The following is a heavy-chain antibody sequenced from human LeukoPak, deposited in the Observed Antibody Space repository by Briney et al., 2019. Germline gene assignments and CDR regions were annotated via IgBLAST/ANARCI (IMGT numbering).Heavy chain of an antibody. CDR3: ARDLDQYNGRFGGFGHDF. D-gene: IGHD3-10*01. J-gene: IGHJ4*02. CDR1: GYTFINYG. CDR2: ISAYNGIT. V-gene: IGHV1-18*01. Sequence: ASVKVSCKASGYTFINYGINWVRQAPGQGLEWMGWISAYNGITNYAQSLQGRVTMTTDTSTSTVYMETRSLTSDDTAAYYCARDLDQYNGRFGGFGHDFWGQGTLVTVSS.